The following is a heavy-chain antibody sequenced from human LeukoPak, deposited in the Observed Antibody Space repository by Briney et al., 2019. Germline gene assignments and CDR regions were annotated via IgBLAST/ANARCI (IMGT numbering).Heavy chain of an antibody. CDR3: ARYENSRKAFDI. CDR1: GYTFTSHD. V-gene: IGHV1-8*01. J-gene: IGHJ3*02. D-gene: IGHD1-14*01. Sequence: ASVKVSCKASGYTFTSHDINWVRQATGQGLEWMGWMNPNSGYTGYEQKFQGRVTMTRDTSTSTAYMELSRLISDDTAVYYCARYENSRKAFDIWGQGTMVTVSA. CDR2: MNPNSGYT.